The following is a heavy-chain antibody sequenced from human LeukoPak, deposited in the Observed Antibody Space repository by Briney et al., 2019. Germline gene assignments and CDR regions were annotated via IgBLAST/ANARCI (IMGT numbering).Heavy chain of an antibody. Sequence: SETLSLTCAVSGGSISSSNWWSLVRQPPGKGLEWIGEIYHSGSTDYNPSLKSRVTMSVDTSKNQFSLKLTSVTAADTAVYHCARGPRYYDSIGYYHYYFDFWGQGTLGTVSS. CDR1: GGSISSSNW. D-gene: IGHD3-22*01. CDR2: IYHSGST. V-gene: IGHV4-4*02. CDR3: ARGPRYYDSIGYYHYYFDF. J-gene: IGHJ4*02.